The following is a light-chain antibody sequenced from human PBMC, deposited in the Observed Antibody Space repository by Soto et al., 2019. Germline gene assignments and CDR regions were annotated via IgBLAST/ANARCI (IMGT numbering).Light chain of an antibody. V-gene: IGKV3-15*01. J-gene: IGKJ1*01. CDR1: QSVRSN. CDR2: GAS. Sequence: EIVLTQSPGTLSLSPGERATLSCRASQSVRSNLAWYQQKPGQAPRLLIYGASTRETGIPARFSGSGSGTECTRTISSLQSEDVAVYYCQQYNNWTPLFGQGTKVDIK. CDR3: QQYNNWTPL.